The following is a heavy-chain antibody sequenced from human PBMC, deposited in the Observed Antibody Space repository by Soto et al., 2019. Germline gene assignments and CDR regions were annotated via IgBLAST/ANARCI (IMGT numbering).Heavy chain of an antibody. V-gene: IGHV4-4*02. Sequence: PSETLSLTCVVSGASISNSHWLSWVRQPPGEGLEWIGEIYHSGSTNYNPSLGSRVTISVDKSKNQISLRLNSVTAADTAVYYCAKAAASCFESWGPGTLVTVSS. CDR1: GASISNSHW. CDR2: IYHSGST. D-gene: IGHD6-25*01. J-gene: IGHJ4*02. CDR3: AKAAASCFES.